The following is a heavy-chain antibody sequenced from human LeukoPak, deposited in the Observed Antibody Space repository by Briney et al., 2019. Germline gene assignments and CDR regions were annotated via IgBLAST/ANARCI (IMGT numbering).Heavy chain of an antibody. CDR2: IRRKAYGGTT. J-gene: IGHJ4*02. Sequence: GSLRLSCTTSGFTFGDYAMSWVRQAPGKGLEWVGFIRRKAYGGTTEHAASVKGRFTISRDDSKGIAYLQMNSLKTEDTAVYYCTRAGRKLRFLEWSNDYWGQGTLVTVSS. CDR1: GFTFGDYA. CDR3: TRAGRKLRFLEWSNDY. V-gene: IGHV3-49*04. D-gene: IGHD3-3*01.